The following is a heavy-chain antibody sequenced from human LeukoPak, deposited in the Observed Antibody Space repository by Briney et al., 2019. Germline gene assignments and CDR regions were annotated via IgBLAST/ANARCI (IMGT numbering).Heavy chain of an antibody. J-gene: IGHJ4*02. V-gene: IGHV1-8*02. CDR3: ARGRGTKMITFGGVISDY. CDR1: GYTFTSYG. Sequence: ASVKVSCKASGYTFTSYGINWVRQATGQGLEWMGWMNPNSGNTGYAQKFQGRVTMTRNTSISTAYMELSSLRSEDTAVYYCARGRGTKMITFGGVISDYWGQGTLVTVSS. D-gene: IGHD3-16*02. CDR2: MNPNSGNT.